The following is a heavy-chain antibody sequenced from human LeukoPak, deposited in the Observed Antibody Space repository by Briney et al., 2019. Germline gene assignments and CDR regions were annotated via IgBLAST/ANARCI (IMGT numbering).Heavy chain of an antibody. J-gene: IGHJ4*02. Sequence: GEINHSGSTNYNPSLKSRVTISVDTSKNQFSLKLSSVTAADTAVYYCARGAYTSPPVYVDYWGQGTLVTVSS. V-gene: IGHV4-34*01. D-gene: IGHD1-1*01. CDR3: ARGAYTSPPVYVDY. CDR2: INHSGST.